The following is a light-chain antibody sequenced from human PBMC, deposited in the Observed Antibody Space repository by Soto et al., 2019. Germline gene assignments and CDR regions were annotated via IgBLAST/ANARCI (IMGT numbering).Light chain of an antibody. CDR2: AAS. J-gene: IGKJ5*01. V-gene: IGKV1-12*01. CDR3: QQFNSYPIT. CDR1: QGISSW. Sequence: DIQITPYQSSVSASVGDRVTITCRASQGISSWLAWYQQKPGKAPKLLIYAASSLQSGVPSRFSGSGSGTEFTLTISGLQPDDFATYFCQQFNSYPITSGQGTRLEI.